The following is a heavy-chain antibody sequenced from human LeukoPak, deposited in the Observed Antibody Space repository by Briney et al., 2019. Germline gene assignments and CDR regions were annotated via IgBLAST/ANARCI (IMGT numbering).Heavy chain of an antibody. J-gene: IGHJ4*02. CDR2: IYYSGST. D-gene: IGHD4-17*01. V-gene: IGHV4-59*01. CDR1: GGSISSYY. Sequence: SETLSLTCTVSGGSISSYYWSWIRQPPGKGLEWIGYIYYSGSTNYNPSLKSRVTISVDTSKNQFSLKLSSVTAADTAVYYCARVDYGDSPLFDYWGQGTLVTVSS. CDR3: ARVDYGDSPLFDY.